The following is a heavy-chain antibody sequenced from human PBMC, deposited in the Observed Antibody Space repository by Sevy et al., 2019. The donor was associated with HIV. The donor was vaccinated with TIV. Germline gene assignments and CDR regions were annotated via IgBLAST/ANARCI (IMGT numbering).Heavy chain of an antibody. CDR2: IYYSGST. J-gene: IGHJ6*02. Sequence: SETLSLTCTVSGGSVSSGSYYWSWIRQPPGKGLEWIGYIYYSGSTNYNPSLKSRVTISVDTSKNQFSLKLSSVTAADTAGYYCARDGGARGYSGYDYYYYYGMDVWGQGTTVTVSS. V-gene: IGHV4-61*01. CDR3: ARDGGARGYSGYDYYYYYGMDV. D-gene: IGHD5-12*01. CDR1: GGSVSSGSYY.